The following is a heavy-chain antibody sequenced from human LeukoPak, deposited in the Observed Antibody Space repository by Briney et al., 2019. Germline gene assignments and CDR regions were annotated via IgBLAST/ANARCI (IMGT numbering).Heavy chain of an antibody. D-gene: IGHD6-13*01. J-gene: IGHJ4*02. CDR1: GYTFTTYY. CDR3: ALYSSTWY. Sequence: ASVKVSCKASGYTFTTYYLHWVRQAPGQGLEWMGIINPTGGSTTYAQKFQGRVTMTRDTSTSTVFMEVNSLRSEDTAVYYRALYSSTWYWGQGTLVTVSS. CDR2: INPTGGST. V-gene: IGHV1-46*01.